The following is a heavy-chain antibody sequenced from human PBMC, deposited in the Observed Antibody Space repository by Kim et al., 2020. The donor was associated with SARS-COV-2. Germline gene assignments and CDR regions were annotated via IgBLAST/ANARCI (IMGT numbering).Heavy chain of an antibody. CDR3: ARLDNTWHMFPS. Sequence: SETLSLTCSVSGMSVVGQPWNWIRQAPGKGLEWIGYSYHTGQHKYYTSVESRVTLSVDTSSNRPSLKLASVTAADTAVYYCARLDNTWHMFPSWGQGILVTVSS. J-gene: IGHJ5*02. V-gene: IGHV4-59*02. CDR2: SYHTGQH. CDR1: GMSVVGQP. D-gene: IGHD1-1*01.